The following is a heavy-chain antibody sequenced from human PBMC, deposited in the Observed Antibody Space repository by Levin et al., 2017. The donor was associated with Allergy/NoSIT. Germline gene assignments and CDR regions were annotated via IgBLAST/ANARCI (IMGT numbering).Heavy chain of an antibody. V-gene: IGHV3-33*01. CDR2: IWYDGSNK. CDR3: ARRQVRYYYMDV. J-gene: IGHJ6*03. CDR1: GFTFSSYG. Sequence: GGSLRLSCAASGFTFSSYGMHWVRQAPGKGLEWVAVIWYDGSNKYYADSVKGRFTISRDNSKNTLYLQMNSLRAGDTAVYYCARRQVRYYYMDVWGKGTTVTVSS.